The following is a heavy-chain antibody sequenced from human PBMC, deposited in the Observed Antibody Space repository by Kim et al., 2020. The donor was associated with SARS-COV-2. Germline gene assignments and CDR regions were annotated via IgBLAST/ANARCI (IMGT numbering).Heavy chain of an antibody. CDR3: ARDTSSWYMGMKY. Sequence: GGSLRLSCAASGFTFSIYWMSWVRQAPGKGLEWVANIKEDGSEKYYVDSVKGRFTISRDNAKNSLYLQMNSLRAEDTAVYYCARDTSSWYMGMKYWGQGTPVTVSS. J-gene: IGHJ4*02. CDR2: IKEDGSEK. V-gene: IGHV3-7*01. CDR1: GFTFSIYW. D-gene: IGHD6-13*01.